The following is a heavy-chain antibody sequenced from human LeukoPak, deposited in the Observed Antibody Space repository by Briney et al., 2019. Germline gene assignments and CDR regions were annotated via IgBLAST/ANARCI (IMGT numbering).Heavy chain of an antibody. V-gene: IGHV4-39*07. Sequence: SETLSLTCTVSGGSISSSSYYWGWIRQPPGKGLEWIGSIHYSGSSYYKPSLKSRVTISVDTSKNQFSLKLSSVTAADTAVYYCASRPRGSSWYRDLWGQGTLVTVSS. CDR1: GGSISSSSYY. CDR2: IHYSGSS. J-gene: IGHJ4*02. CDR3: ASRPRGSSWYRDL. D-gene: IGHD6-13*01.